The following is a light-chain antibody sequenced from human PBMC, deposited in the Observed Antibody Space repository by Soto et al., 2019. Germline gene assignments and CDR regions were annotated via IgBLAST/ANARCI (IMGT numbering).Light chain of an antibody. CDR3: QKYSSVIT. CDR2: AAS. J-gene: IGKJ5*01. CDR1: QGISNF. Sequence: DIQMTQSPSSLSASVGVRVTITCRASQGISNFLAWYQQKPGKVPKLLISAASTLQSGVPSRFSGSGSGTDVTLTITSLQPEDVATYYCQKYSSVITFGQGTRLEIK. V-gene: IGKV1-27*01.